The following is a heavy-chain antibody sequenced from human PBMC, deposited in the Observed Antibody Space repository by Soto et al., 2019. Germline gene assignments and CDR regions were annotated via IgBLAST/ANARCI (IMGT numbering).Heavy chain of an antibody. CDR1: GYTFTNYY. D-gene: IGHD6-19*01. CDR3: ARESQSSGWSWFDY. CDR2: INPSGGST. Sequence: QVQLVQSGAEVKKPGASVKVSCKASGYTFTNYYIHWVRQAPGQGLEWMGMINPSGGSTSYTRRFQGRVTLTRDTSTSTAYMELSSLRSEDTAVYYCARESQSSGWSWFDYWGQGTPVTVSS. J-gene: IGHJ4*02. V-gene: IGHV1-46*01.